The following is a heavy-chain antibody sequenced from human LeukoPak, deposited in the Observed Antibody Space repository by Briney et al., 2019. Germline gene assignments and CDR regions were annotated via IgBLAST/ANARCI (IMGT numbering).Heavy chain of an antibody. Sequence: TPSETLSLTCTVSGGSISSYYWNWIRQPPGKGLEWIGYIFYSGRTNYNPSLKSRVTISVDTSKNWFSLRLTSVTAADTAVYYCARVYGSGYDFRGAFDIWGQGTMVTVSS. CDR2: IFYSGRT. CDR3: ARVYGSGYDFRGAFDI. CDR1: GGSISSYY. D-gene: IGHD5-12*01. V-gene: IGHV4-59*01. J-gene: IGHJ3*02.